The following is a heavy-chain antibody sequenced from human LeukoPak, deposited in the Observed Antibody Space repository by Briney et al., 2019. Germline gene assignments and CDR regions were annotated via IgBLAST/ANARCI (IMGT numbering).Heavy chain of an antibody. CDR2: INHSGST. Sequence: SETLSLTCTVAGGSISIYYWSWIRQPPGKGLEWIGEINHSGSTNYNPSLKSRVTISVDTSKNQFSLKLSSVTAADTAVYYCARGQDYYDSSGYSFDYWGQGTLVTVSS. J-gene: IGHJ4*02. CDR1: GGSISIYY. D-gene: IGHD3-22*01. V-gene: IGHV4-34*01. CDR3: ARGQDYYDSSGYSFDY.